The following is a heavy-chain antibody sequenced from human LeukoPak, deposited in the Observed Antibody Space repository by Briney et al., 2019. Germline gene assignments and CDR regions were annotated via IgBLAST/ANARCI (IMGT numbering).Heavy chain of an antibody. V-gene: IGHV1-2*02. D-gene: IGHD2-8*01. CDR3: ARVRSYCTNGVCYWDLDY. Sequence: GASVRLSCKASGYTFTDYYMEWVRQAPGQGLEWMGWINPNSGGTNYAQKFQGRVTMTRDTSISTAYMELSRLRSDDTAVYYCARVRSYCTNGVCYWDLDYWGQETLDPVSP. CDR2: INPNSGGT. J-gene: IGHJ4*02. CDR1: GYTFTDYY.